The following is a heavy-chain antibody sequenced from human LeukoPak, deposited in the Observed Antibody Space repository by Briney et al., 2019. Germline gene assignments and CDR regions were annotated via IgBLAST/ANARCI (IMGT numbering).Heavy chain of an antibody. CDR1: GFTFNSYT. V-gene: IGHV3-33*08. D-gene: IGHD3-9*01. CDR3: AREPSYDKSGIFNDY. CDR2: IWYDGSNK. Sequence: GGSLRLSCAASGFTFNSYTMAWVRQAPGKGLEWVAVIWYDGSNKYYADSVKGRFTISRDNSKNTLYLQMNSLRAEDTAVYYCAREPSYDKSGIFNDYWGQGTLVTVSS. J-gene: IGHJ4*02.